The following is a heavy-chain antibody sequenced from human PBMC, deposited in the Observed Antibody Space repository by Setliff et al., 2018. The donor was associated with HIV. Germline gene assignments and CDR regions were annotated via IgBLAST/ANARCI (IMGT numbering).Heavy chain of an antibody. J-gene: IGHJ4*02. CDR2: IRSSGDT. CDR3: TIPASSLAPN. Sequence: SETLSLTCTVSGDSINYKYWSWIRQSPGKGLEWIASIRSSGDTYYNPSLQSRVIISVDTSNNQISLKLTSVTAADTAVYYCTIPASSLAPNWGRGTQVTVSS. V-gene: IGHV4-59*05. CDR1: GDSINYKY.